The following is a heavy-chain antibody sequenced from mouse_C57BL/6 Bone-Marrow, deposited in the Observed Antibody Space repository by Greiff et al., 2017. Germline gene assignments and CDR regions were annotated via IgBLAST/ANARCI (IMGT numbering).Heavy chain of an antibody. D-gene: IGHD3-1*01. CDR3: TRGFGAWFAY. Sequence: EVKLVESGEGLVKPGGSLKLSCAASGFTFSSYAMSWVRQTPEKRLEWVAYISSGGDYIYYADTVKGRFTISRDNARNTLYLQMSSLKSEDTAMYYCTRGFGAWFAYWGEATLVTVSA. V-gene: IGHV5-9-1*02. J-gene: IGHJ3*01. CDR2: ISSGGDYI. CDR1: GFTFSSYA.